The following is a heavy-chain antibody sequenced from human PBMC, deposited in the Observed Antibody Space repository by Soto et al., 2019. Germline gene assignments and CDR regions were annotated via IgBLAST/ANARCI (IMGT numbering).Heavy chain of an antibody. D-gene: IGHD5-12*01. Sequence: QVQLVESGGGVVQPGRSLRLSCAASGFTFSSYAMHWVRQAPGKGLEWVAVISYDGSNKYYADSVKGRFTISRDNSKNTLYLQMNSLRAEDTAVYYCARHTGYSGYDWGYFDYWGQGTLVTVSS. J-gene: IGHJ4*02. CDR3: ARHTGYSGYDWGYFDY. CDR2: ISYDGSNK. CDR1: GFTFSSYA. V-gene: IGHV3-30-3*01.